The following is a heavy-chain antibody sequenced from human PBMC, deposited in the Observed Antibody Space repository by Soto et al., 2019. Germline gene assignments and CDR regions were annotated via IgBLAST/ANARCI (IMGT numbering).Heavy chain of an antibody. D-gene: IGHD6-19*01. CDR1: GGSISSGGYY. J-gene: IGHJ5*02. V-gene: IGHV4-31*03. CDR2: IYYSGST. Sequence: QVQLQESGPGLVKPSQTLSLTCTVSGGSISSGGYYWSWIRQHPGKGLEWIGYIYYSGSTYYNPSLQCRATIAVDASENQFALKLSSVTAAASAVYYCPSSVVVAGNPYWCDPWWQGTPVTVSS. CDR3: PSSVVVAGNPYWCDP.